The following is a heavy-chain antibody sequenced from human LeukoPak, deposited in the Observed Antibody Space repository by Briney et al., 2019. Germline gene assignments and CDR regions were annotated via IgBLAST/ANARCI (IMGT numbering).Heavy chain of an antibody. V-gene: IGHV3-11*01. CDR3: ALGTINKDYYFGMDV. J-gene: IGHJ6*02. Sequence: AGGSLRLSCAASGFTFSDYYMTWIRQAPGKGLEWLSYISNSGSTVFYADSIMGRFTVSRDNAKRSLYLQIESLRDDDTAVYHCALGTINKDYYFGMDVWGQGATVTVSS. CDR1: GFTFSDYY. D-gene: IGHD2-8*01. CDR2: ISNSGSTV.